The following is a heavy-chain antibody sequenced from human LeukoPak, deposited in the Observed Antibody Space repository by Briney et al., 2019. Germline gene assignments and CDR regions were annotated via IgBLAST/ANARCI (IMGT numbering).Heavy chain of an antibody. CDR3: ITAYCSGWYAC. CDR1: GFTFSNAW. D-gene: IGHD6-25*01. Sequence: GGSLRLSCAASGFTFSNAWMSWVRQAPGKGLEWVGRIKSKNDGGTTDYAAPVKGRFTISRDDSKDTLYLQMNSLKTEDTAVYYCITAYCSGWYACWGQGTLVTVSS. V-gene: IGHV3-15*01. J-gene: IGHJ5*01. CDR2: IKSKNDGGTT.